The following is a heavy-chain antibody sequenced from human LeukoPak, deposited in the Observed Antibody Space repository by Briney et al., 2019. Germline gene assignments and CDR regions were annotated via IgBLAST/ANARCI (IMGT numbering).Heavy chain of an antibody. CDR1: GGTFSSYA. Sequence: GASVKVSCKASGGTFSSYAIGWVRQAPGQGLEWTGRIIPILGIANCAQKFQGRVTITADKSTSTAYMELSSLRSEDTAVYYCAATSYYYDSSGYYFLDWGQGTLVTVSS. CDR3: AATSYYYDSSGYYFLD. V-gene: IGHV1-69*04. CDR2: IIPILGIA. J-gene: IGHJ4*02. D-gene: IGHD3-22*01.